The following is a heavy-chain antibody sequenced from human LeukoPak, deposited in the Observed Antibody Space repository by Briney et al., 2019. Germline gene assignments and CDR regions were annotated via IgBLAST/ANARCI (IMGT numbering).Heavy chain of an antibody. Sequence: SQTLSLTCTVSGGSINSGDYCWSWIRQPPGKGLEWIGYIYYTGDTRFNPSLKSRVTISVDTSKNQFSLKLSSVTAADTAVYYCARVPGWVRGIEGAFDIWGQGTMVTVSS. CDR3: ARVPGWVRGIEGAFDI. CDR1: GGSINSGDYC. V-gene: IGHV4-30-4*01. J-gene: IGHJ3*02. D-gene: IGHD3-10*01. CDR2: IYYTGDT.